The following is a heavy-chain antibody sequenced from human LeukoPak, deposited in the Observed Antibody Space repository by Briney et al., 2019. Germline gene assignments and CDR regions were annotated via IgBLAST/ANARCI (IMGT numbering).Heavy chain of an antibody. D-gene: IGHD3-10*01. CDR3: ARQSFSGSGSYGYGMDV. J-gene: IGHJ6*02. CDR1: GYSFTSYW. V-gene: IGHV5-51*01. Sequence: GESLKISCKGSGYSFTSYWIGWVRPMPGKGLEWMGIIYPGDSDTRYSPSFQGQVTISADKSISTAYLQWSSLKASDTAMYYCARQSFSGSGSYGYGMDVWGQGTTVTVSS. CDR2: IYPGDSDT.